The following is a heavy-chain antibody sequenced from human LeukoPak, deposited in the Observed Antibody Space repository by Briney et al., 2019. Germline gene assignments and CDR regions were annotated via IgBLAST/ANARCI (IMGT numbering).Heavy chain of an antibody. CDR2: ISAYNGNT. CDR1: GYTFTTYG. D-gene: IGHD3-22*01. Sequence: ASVKVSCKASGYTFTTYGISWVRQAPGQGLEWMGWISAYNGNTNYAQKLQGRVTMTTDTSTSTAYMDLRSLRSDDTAVYYCASFLYYYDSSGYYYSYWGQGTLVTVSS. CDR3: ASFLYYYDSSGYYYSY. V-gene: IGHV1-18*01. J-gene: IGHJ4*02.